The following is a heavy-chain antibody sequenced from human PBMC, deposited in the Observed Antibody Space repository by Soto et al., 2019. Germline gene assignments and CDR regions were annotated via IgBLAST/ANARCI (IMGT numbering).Heavy chain of an antibody. J-gene: IGHJ4*02. CDR3: ARVPGRYFEKLGPYYFDY. D-gene: IGHD3-9*01. CDR2: IYYSGST. CDR1: GGSVSSGSYY. V-gene: IGHV4-61*01. Sequence: SETLSLTCTVSGGSVSSGSYYWSWIRQPPGKGLEWIGYIYYSGSTNYNPSLKSRVTISVDTSKNQFSLKLSSVTAADTAVYYCARVPGRYFEKLGPYYFDYWGQGTLVTVSS.